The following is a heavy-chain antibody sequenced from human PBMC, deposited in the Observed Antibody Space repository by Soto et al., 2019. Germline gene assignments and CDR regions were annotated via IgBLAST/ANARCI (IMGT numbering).Heavy chain of an antibody. V-gene: IGHV1-18*01. J-gene: IGHJ4*02. CDR2: ISTFNGHT. Sequence: ASVKVSCKASGYTFTNYGINWVRQAPGQGLEWMGWISTFNGHTNYAQRVQGRVTMTTDASTSTAYMELRSLRSDDTAMYYCARDDGSGWIFDYWGQGTPVTVSS. D-gene: IGHD6-19*01. CDR1: GYTFTNYG. CDR3: ARDDGSGWIFDY.